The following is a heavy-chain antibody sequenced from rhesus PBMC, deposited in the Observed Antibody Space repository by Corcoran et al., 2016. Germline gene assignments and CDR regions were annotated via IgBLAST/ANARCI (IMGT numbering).Heavy chain of an antibody. CDR1: GFSLSPSVMG. Sequence: QVTLKESGPALVKPTQTLTLTCTFSGFSLSPSVMGVGWIRPPPGKALEWLASIYWDDDKYYSTSLKSRLNISKDTSKNQVVLTMTNMDPVDTATYYCARASYSNYPGYGLDSWGQGVVVTVSS. J-gene: IGHJ6*01. CDR2: IYWDDDK. D-gene: IGHD4-23*01. V-gene: IGHV2S1*01. CDR3: ARASYSNYPGYGLDS.